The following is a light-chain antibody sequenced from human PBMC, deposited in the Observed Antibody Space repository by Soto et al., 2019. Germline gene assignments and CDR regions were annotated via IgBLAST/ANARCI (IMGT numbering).Light chain of an antibody. J-gene: IGKJ4*01. V-gene: IGKV1-5*01. Sequence: IQMTQSPSTLSASLGDRVTIACRARQSISSWLAWYRHKPGKAPKRLIYAASSLQSGVPSRFRGSGSGTEFTLTISSLKPDDFETYYCQQYDNYPLTFGGGTKVDI. CDR1: QSISSW. CDR3: QQYDNYPLT. CDR2: AAS.